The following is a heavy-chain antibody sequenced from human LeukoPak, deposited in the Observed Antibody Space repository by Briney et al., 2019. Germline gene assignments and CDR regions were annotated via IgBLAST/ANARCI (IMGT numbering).Heavy chain of an antibody. CDR2: INWNGGST. D-gene: IGHD6-13*01. V-gene: IGHV3-20*04. Sequence: GESLKISCAASGFTFDDYGMSWVRQAPGKGLEWVSGINWNGGSTGYADSVKGRLPISRDNAKNSLYLQMNSLRAEDTALYYCARASGYSSSWYGSVYWGQGTLVTVSS. J-gene: IGHJ4*02. CDR3: ARASGYSSSWYGSVY. CDR1: GFTFDDYG.